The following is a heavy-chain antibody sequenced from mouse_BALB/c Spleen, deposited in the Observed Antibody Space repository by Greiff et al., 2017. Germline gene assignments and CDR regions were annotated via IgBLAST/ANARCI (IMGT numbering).Heavy chain of an antibody. CDR3: ARGLGLYYFDY. Sequence: VKLMESGAELAKPGASVKMSCKASGYTFTSYWMHWVKQRPGQGLEWIGYINPSTGYTEYNQKFKDKATLTADKSSSTAYMQLSSLTSEDSAVYYCARGLGLYYFDYWGQGTTLTVSS. D-gene: IGHD4-1*01. CDR1: GYTFTSYW. V-gene: IGHV1-7*01. CDR2: INPSTGYT. J-gene: IGHJ2*01.